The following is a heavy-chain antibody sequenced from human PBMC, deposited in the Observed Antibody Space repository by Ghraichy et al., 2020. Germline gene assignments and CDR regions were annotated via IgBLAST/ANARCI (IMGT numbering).Heavy chain of an antibody. J-gene: IGHJ4*02. V-gene: IGHV3-7*01. CDR3: ATEASWYTHGAPPDFDY. D-gene: IGHD6-13*01. Sequence: GGSLRLSCAASGFTFSSYWMSWVRQAPGKGLEWVANIKQDGSEKYYVDSVKGRFTISRDNAKNSLFLQMNSLRAEDTAVYYCATEASWYTHGAPPDFDYWGQGTLVTVSS. CDR1: GFTFSSYW. CDR2: IKQDGSEK.